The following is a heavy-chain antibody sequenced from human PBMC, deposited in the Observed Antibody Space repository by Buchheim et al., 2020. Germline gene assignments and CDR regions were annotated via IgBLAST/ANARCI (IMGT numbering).Heavy chain of an antibody. J-gene: IGHJ4*02. CDR1: GGSFSSRNW. CDR3: AKTGAQGYLEY. CDR2: IYQSGTT. Sequence: QVQLQQWGAGLLKPSETLSLTCAVYGGSFSSRNWWTWVRQSPGKGLEWIGEIYQSGTTNYNPSLKSRVTISMDKSKNQFSFKVNSVTAADTAVFYCAKTGAQGYLEYWGQG. D-gene: IGHD6-13*01. V-gene: IGHV4-4*02.